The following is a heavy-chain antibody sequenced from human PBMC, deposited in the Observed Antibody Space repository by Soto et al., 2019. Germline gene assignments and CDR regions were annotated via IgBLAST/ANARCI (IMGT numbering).Heavy chain of an antibody. V-gene: IGHV3-23*01. CDR3: ANGLRGSGSTTRIYYYMDV. CDR1: GFTFGDYA. D-gene: IGHD3-10*01. Sequence: EVQLLESGGGLVQPGGSLRLSCAASGFTFGDYAMSWVRQAPGMGLEWVSALSGSGVSANYADSVKGRFTISRDNSKNTLYLQMNSLRAEDTAVYYCANGLRGSGSTTRIYYYMDVWGTGTTVTVSS. J-gene: IGHJ6*03. CDR2: LSGSGVSA.